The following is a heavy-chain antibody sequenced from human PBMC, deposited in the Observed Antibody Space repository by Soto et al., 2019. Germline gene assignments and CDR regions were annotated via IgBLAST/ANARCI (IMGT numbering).Heavy chain of an antibody. CDR2: MNPNSGNT. V-gene: IGHV1-8*01. Sequence: VKVSCKASGYTFTSYDINWVRQATGQGLEWMGWMNPNSGNTGYAQKFQGRVTITRNTSASTAYMELSSLRSEDTAVYYCARRLGYSSSWYEIDYWGQGTLVTVSS. J-gene: IGHJ4*02. CDR1: GYTFTSYD. D-gene: IGHD6-13*01. CDR3: ARRLGYSSSWYEIDY.